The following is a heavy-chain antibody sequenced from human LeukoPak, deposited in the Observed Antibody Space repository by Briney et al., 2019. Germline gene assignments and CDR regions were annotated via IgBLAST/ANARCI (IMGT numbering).Heavy chain of an antibody. CDR1: GGSISNYY. CDR3: ARVDDTSGYFYKFDY. V-gene: IGHV4-59*01. Sequence: PSETLSLTCSVSGGSISNYYWSWIRQPPGPGLEWVAYIHYSGNTNYNPSLKSRVIISVDTSKNQFSLKLASVTAADTAVYYCARVDDTSGYFYKFDYWGQGTLVTVSS. CDR2: IHYSGNT. D-gene: IGHD3-22*01. J-gene: IGHJ4*02.